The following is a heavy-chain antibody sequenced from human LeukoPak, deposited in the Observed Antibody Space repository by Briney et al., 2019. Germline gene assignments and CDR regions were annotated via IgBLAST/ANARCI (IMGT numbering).Heavy chain of an antibody. CDR2: ISGSGGST. CDR1: GFTFSSYA. V-gene: IGHV3-23*01. Sequence: PGGSLRLSCAASGFTFSSYAMSWVRQAPGKGLEWVSAISGSGGSTYYADSVKGRFTISRDNSKNTLYLQMNSLRAEDTAVYYCAPADYDSSGYYFDYWGQGTLVTVSS. J-gene: IGHJ4*02. CDR3: APADYDSSGYYFDY. D-gene: IGHD3-22*01.